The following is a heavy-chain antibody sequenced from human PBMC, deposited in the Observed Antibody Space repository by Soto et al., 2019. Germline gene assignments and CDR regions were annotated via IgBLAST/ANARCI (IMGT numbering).Heavy chain of an antibody. J-gene: IGHJ3*01. CDR1: GGSISSGDYY. Sequence: SETLSLTCTVSGGSISSGDYYWSWIRQPPGKGLEWIGYIYYSGSTYYNPSLKSRVTISVDTTKNQFSLKLSSVTAADTAVYYCARDAGYYGSGSEWGQGTMVTVSS. CDR2: IYYSGST. D-gene: IGHD3-10*01. V-gene: IGHV4-30-4*02. CDR3: ARDAGYYGSGSE.